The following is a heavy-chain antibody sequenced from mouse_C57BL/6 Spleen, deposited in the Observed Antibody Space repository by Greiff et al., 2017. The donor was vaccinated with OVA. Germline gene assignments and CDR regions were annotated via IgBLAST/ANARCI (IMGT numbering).Heavy chain of an antibody. D-gene: IGHD2-4*01. CDR1: GFTFSSYA. J-gene: IGHJ4*01. CDR3: VRDHDYEGYAMDY. V-gene: IGHV5-4*01. Sequence: EVKLMESGGGLVKPGGSLKLSCAASGFTFSSYAMSWVRQTPEKRLEWVATISDGGSYTYYPDNVKGRFTISRDNAKNNLYLQMSHLKSEDTAMYYCVRDHDYEGYAMDYWGQGTSVTVSS. CDR2: ISDGGSYT.